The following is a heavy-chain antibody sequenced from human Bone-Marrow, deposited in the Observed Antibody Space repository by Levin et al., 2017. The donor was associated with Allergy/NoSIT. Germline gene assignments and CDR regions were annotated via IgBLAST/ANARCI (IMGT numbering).Heavy chain of an antibody. Sequence: PGGSLRLSCAASGITFSTYGMHWVRQPPGKGLEWVSLISQDGSSQYYTDSVKGRFTISRDNSKNTVFLQMNSLRVEDTAVYFCAREQWLAAFDHWGQGNLVIVSS. CDR2: ISQDGSSQ. CDR1: GITFSTYG. J-gene: IGHJ4*02. V-gene: IGHV3-30*03. D-gene: IGHD6-19*01. CDR3: AREQWLAAFDH.